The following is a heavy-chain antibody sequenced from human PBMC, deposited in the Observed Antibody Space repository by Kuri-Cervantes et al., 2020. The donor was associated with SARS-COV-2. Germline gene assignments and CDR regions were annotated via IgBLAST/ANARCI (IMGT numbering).Heavy chain of an antibody. J-gene: IGHJ6*03. CDR3: ARNHSMDV. CDR2: ISGSGGST. CDR1: GFTFSYYW. Sequence: GGSLRLSCAASGFTFSYYWMNWVRQAPGRGLEWVSAISGSGGSTYYADSVKGRFTISRDNSKNMLYLEVNSLRAEDTAVYYCARNHSMDVWGTGTAVTVSS. V-gene: IGHV3-23*01.